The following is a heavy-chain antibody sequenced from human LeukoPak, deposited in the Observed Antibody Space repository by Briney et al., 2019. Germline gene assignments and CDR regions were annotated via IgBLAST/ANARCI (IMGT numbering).Heavy chain of an antibody. J-gene: IGHJ4*02. Sequence: PTPVNPPVKLPESRSLSVPSPRSGRLRVGWIRQPPALALEWLALIYWDDDKRYCPSLKSRLTITKDTSKNQVDLTMANMDPVDTATYYCAHSIFGVIPFDYWGQGALFTVSS. D-gene: IGHD3-3*02. CDR3: AHSIFGVIPFDY. CDR1: VPSPRSGRLR. CDR2: IYWDDDK. V-gene: IGHV2-5*02.